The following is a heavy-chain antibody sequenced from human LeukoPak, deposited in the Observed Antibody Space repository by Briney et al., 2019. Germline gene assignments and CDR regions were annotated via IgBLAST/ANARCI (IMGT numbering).Heavy chain of an antibody. CDR1: GFTADNNS. CDR3: ARGLHDLWRGHMGY. J-gene: IGHJ4*02. V-gene: IGHV3-53*01. D-gene: IGHD3-3*01. Sequence: GGSLRLSCAAAGFTADNNSMTWVRQADGEGMGWVSAIDSDGNTYYADSVMGRFSISRHNSKNMVFLQMNGLRAEDRAVYYCARGLHDLWRGHMGYWGQGTLVTVSS. CDR2: IDSDGNT.